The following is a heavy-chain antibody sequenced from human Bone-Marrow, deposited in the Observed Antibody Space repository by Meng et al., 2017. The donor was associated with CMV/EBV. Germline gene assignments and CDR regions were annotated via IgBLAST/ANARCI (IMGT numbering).Heavy chain of an antibody. D-gene: IGHD6-13*01. V-gene: IGHV1-2*02. CDR3: ARARPRGAAANFDY. Sequence: ASGKVSCKASGYTFTGYYMHWVRQAPGQGLEWMGWINPNSGGTNYAQKFQGRVTMTRDTSISTAYMELSRLRSDDTAVYYCARARPRGAAANFDYWGQGTLVTVSS. CDR1: GYTFTGYY. J-gene: IGHJ4*02. CDR2: INPNSGGT.